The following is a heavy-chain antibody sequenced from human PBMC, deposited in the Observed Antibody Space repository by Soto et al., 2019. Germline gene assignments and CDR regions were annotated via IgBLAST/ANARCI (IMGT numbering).Heavy chain of an antibody. CDR3: ARQADCSSTSCYLSYFDY. Sequence: SETLSLTCTVSGGSISSSSYYWGWIRQPPGKGLEWIGSIYYSGSTYYNPSLKSRVTISVDTSKNQFSLKLSSVTAADTAVYYCARQADCSSTSCYLSYFDYWGQGTLVTVSS. D-gene: IGHD2-2*01. CDR2: IYYSGST. J-gene: IGHJ4*02. CDR1: GGSISSSSYY. V-gene: IGHV4-39*01.